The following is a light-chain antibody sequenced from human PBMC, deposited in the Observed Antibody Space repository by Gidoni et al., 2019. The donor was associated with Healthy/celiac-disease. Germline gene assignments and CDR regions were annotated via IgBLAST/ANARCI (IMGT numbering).Light chain of an antibody. CDR3: MQRIEFPFT. V-gene: IGKV2-40*01. CDR2: TPS. CDR1: QSLLDSDDGNTY. Sequence: ILLTQTPLSMPVTPGEPASISCRYSQSLLDSDDGNTYLDWYLQKPGQSPQLLSYTPSHRASGVPDRFSGSGSGTDFTLKISRVEAEDVGVYYCMQRIEFPFTFGPGTKVDIK. J-gene: IGKJ3*01.